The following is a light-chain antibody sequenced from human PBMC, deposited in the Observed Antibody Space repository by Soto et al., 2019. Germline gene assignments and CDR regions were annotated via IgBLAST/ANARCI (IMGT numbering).Light chain of an antibody. CDR2: KAS. V-gene: IGKV1-5*03. Sequence: DIQMTQSPSTLSASVGDRVTITCRASQSISNWLAWYQQKPGKAPKLLIYKASSLETGGPSRFSGSGSGTEFTLTIRSLQPDDFATYYCQQYNSDRTFGQGTKVEIK. CDR3: QQYNSDRT. CDR1: QSISNW. J-gene: IGKJ1*01.